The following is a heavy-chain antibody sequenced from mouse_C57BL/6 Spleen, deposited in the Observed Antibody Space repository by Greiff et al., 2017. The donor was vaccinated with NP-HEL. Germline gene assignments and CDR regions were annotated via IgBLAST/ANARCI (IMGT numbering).Heavy chain of an antibody. CDR2: IDPETGGT. V-gene: IGHV1-15*01. J-gene: IGHJ3*01. Sequence: QVQLKQSGAELVRPGASVTLSCKASGYTFTDYEMHWVKQTPVHGLEWIGAIDPETGGTAYNQKFKGKAILTADKSSSTAYMELRSLTSEDSAVYYCTLYYYGSSSAWFAYWGQGTLVTVSA. CDR1: GYTFTDYE. CDR3: TLYYYGSSSAWFAY. D-gene: IGHD1-1*01.